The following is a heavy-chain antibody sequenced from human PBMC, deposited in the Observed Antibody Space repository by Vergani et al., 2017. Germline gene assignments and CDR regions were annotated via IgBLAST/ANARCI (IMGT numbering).Heavy chain of an antibody. CDR2: IWYDGSNK. J-gene: IGHJ6*02. D-gene: IGHD5-12*01. CDR1: GFTFSSYG. CDR3: ARDAFRGYEYYYYYGRDG. Sequence: QVQLVESGGGVVQPGRSLRLSCAASGFTFSSYGMHWVRQAPGKGLEWLAVIWYDGSNKYYADSVKGRFTISRDNSKNTLYLQMNSLRAEDTAVYYCARDAFRGYEYYYYYGRDGWGQGTTGTVSS. V-gene: IGHV3-33*01.